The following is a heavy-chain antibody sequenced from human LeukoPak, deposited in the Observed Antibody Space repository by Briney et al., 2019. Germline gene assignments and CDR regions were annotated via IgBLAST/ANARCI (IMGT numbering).Heavy chain of an antibody. CDR3: ARVAAGGNYFDY. D-gene: IGHD6-13*01. CDR1: GGSISSYY. V-gene: IGHV4-59*01. CDR2: IYYSGST. Sequence: PSETLSLTCAVSGGSISSYYWSWIRHPPGKALEWIGYIYYSGSTNYNPSLKSRVTISVDTSKNQFSLKLSSVTAADTAVYYCARVAAGGNYFDYWGQGTLVTVSS. J-gene: IGHJ4*02.